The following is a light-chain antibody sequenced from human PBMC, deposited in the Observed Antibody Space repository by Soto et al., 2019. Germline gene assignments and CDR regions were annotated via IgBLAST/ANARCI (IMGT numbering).Light chain of an antibody. J-gene: IGKJ4*01. CDR3: QQRSNWPPV. V-gene: IGKV3-15*01. CDR1: QSVRSN. Sequence: IVMTQSPATLSVSPGERVTLTCRASQSVRSNLVWYQQRPGQAPRLLIYGASSRATGIPARFSGSGAGTEFTLTISSLEPEDFAVYYRQQRSNWPPVFGGGTKVDIK. CDR2: GAS.